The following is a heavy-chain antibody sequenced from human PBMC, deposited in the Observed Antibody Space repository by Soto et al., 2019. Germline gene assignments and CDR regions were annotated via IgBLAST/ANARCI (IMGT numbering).Heavy chain of an antibody. CDR1: GYSFTSYW. V-gene: IGHV5-51*01. CDR2: IYPGDSDT. J-gene: IGHJ6*02. D-gene: IGHD3-10*01. CDR3: ARHKTTMVRGVISGEYYYYGMDV. Sequence: XESLKISCKGSGYSFTSYWIGWVRQMPGKGLEWMGIIYPGDSDTRYSPSFQGQVTISADKSISTAYLQWSSLKASDTAMYYCARHKTTMVRGVISGEYYYYGMDVWGQGTTVTVSS.